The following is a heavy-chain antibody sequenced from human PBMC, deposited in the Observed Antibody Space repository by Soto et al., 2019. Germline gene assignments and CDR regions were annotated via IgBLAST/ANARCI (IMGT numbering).Heavy chain of an antibody. CDR2: ISSSSSTI. CDR3: ARVYCRGGSCYLGAFDY. D-gene: IGHD2-15*01. Sequence: GGSLRLSCAASGFTFSSYSMNWVRQAPGKGLEWVSYISSSSSTIYYADSVKGRFTISRDNAKNSLYLQMNSLRAEDTAVYYCARVYCRGGSCYLGAFDYWGQGTLVTVSS. J-gene: IGHJ4*02. CDR1: GFTFSSYS. V-gene: IGHV3-48*01.